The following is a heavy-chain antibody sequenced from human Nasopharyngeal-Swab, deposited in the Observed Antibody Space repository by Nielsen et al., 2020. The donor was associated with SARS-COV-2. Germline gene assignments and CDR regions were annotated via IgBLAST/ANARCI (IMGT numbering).Heavy chain of an antibody. J-gene: IGHJ6*02. CDR2: IYYSGST. Sequence: SETLSLTCTVSGGSISSGGYYWSWIRQHPGKGLEWIGYIYYSGSTYYNPSLKSRVTISVDTSKNQFSLKLSSVTAADTAVYYCASGSTGWGGGFYYGMDVWGQGTTVTVSS. CDR1: GGSISSGGYY. CDR3: ASGSTGWGGGFYYGMDV. D-gene: IGHD3-9*01. V-gene: IGHV4-31*03.